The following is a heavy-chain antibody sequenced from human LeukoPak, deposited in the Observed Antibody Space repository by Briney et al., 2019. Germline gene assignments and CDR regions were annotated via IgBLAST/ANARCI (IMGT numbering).Heavy chain of an antibody. V-gene: IGHV1-46*01. CDR1: GYTFTSSY. CDR3: ARGGSIAVVVARAPNPFDI. D-gene: IGHD2-15*01. Sequence: AASVKLSCKASGYTFTSSYIHWVRQAPGQGLEWMGTINPSGGSTNYAQKFQGRVTMTRDTSTSTVYLELSSLGSDDTAVYYCARGGSIAVVVARAPNPFDIWGQRTLVTVSS. CDR2: INPSGGST. J-gene: IGHJ3*02.